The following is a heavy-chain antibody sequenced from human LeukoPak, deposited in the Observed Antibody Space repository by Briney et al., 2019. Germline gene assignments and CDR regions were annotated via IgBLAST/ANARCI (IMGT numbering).Heavy chain of an antibody. V-gene: IGHV5-51*01. Sequence: GESLKISCKGSGYRFTSYWIGWVRLIPGKGLEWMGIIYPGDSDTRYSPSFQGHATISADNSISTAYLQWSSLKASDTAMYYCARAISYSSGWPGYLDYWGQGTLVTVSS. J-gene: IGHJ4*02. CDR2: IYPGDSDT. D-gene: IGHD6-19*01. CDR1: GYRFTSYW. CDR3: ARAISYSSGWPGYLDY.